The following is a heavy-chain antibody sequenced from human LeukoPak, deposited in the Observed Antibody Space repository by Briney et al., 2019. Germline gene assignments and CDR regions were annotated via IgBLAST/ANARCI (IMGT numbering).Heavy chain of an antibody. J-gene: IGHJ4*02. D-gene: IGHD2-2*01. Sequence: GASVKVSCKASGYTFTSYYINWVRQATGQGLEWMGWINPNSGNTDYAQKFLGRLTMTRNTALSTIYLELSSLTSEDTAVYYCAKRAIETSGHGACDSWGQGTPVSVSS. V-gene: IGHV1-8*01. CDR2: INPNSGNT. CDR3: AKRAIETSGHGACDS. CDR1: GYTFTSYY.